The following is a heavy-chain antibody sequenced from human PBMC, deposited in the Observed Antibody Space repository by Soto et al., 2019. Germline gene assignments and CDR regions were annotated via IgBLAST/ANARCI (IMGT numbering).Heavy chain of an antibody. J-gene: IGHJ3*02. V-gene: IGHV3-7*01. CDR2: IKQDGSEK. Sequence: PGGSLRLSCAASGFTFSSYWMSWVRQAPGKGLEWVANIKQDGSEKYYVDSVKGRFTISRDNAKNSLYLQMKSLRAEDTAVYYCARTASGGRDGYNRAFDIWGQGTMVTVSS. CDR1: GFTFSSYW. D-gene: IGHD2-15*01. CDR3: ARTASGGRDGYNRAFDI.